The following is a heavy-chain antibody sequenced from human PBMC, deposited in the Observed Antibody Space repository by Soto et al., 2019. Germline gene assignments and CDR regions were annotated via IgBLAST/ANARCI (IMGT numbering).Heavy chain of an antibody. V-gene: IGHV3-30*18. J-gene: IGHJ3*02. CDR1: GFTFSSYG. D-gene: IGHD6-6*01. CDR3: AKTAGIATRTDAFDI. CDR2: ILYDGSNK. Sequence: QVQLVESGGGVVQPGRSLRLSCAASGFTFSSYGMHWVRQAPGKGLEWVAVILYDGSNKYYADSVKGRFTISRDNSKNTLYLLMNSLITEDTAVYYCAKTAGIATRTDAFDIWGQGTMVTVSS.